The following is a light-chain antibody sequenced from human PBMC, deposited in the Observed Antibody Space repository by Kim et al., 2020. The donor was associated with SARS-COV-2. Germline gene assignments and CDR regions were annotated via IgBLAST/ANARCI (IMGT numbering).Light chain of an antibody. Sequence: ASVKIAWMLGIAHSNYAIEWQQQRAEKGPRYWMKVNRDCCYNKGDGIPDRFPVSASGAERYLSIPRFQFEDEADYYCHNWGPGIRVFGGGTQLTVL. V-gene: IGLV4-69*01. CDR3: HNWGPGIRV. J-gene: IGLJ3*02. CDR2: VNRDCCY. CDR1: IAHSNYA.